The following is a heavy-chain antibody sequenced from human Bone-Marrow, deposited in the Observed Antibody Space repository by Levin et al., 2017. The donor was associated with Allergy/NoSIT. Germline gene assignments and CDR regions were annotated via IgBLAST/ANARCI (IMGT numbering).Heavy chain of an antibody. J-gene: IGHJ5*02. CDR2: INPDNGDT. CDR1: GYMFTIYY. Sequence: GASVKVSCKASGYMFTIYYIHWVRQAPGQGLEWMGMINPDNGDTNYAQKFQGRVIMTRDTSTNTVYMEVSSLRSDDTAVYFCARGEVHSSYRWFDPWGQGTLVTVSS. CDR3: ARGEVHSSYRWFDP. D-gene: IGHD6-19*01. V-gene: IGHV1-46*01.